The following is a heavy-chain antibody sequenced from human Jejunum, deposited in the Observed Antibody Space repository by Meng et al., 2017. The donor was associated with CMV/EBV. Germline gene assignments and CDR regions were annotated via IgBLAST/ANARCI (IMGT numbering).Heavy chain of an antibody. CDR2: INNDGSST. CDR1: CFTFSSYW. V-gene: IGHV3-74*01. Sequence: VRWLEVGGGFVQPGGSLRLACAAACFTFSSYWMHWVRQAPGKGLVGVSRINNDGSSTSYADSVKGRFTISRDNAKNTLYLQMNSLRAEDTAVYYCARDGTDMMPLDYWGQGTLVTVSS. J-gene: IGHJ4*02. CDR3: ARDGTDMMPLDY. D-gene: IGHD5-18*01.